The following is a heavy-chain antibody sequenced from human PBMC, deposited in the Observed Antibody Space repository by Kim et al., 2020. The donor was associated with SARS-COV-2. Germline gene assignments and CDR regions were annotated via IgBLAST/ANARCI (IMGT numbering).Heavy chain of an antibody. CDR1: GGSVSSGSYY. D-gene: IGHD3-10*01. Sequence: SETLSLTCTVSGGSVSSGSYYWSWIRQPPGKGLEWIGYIYYSGSTNYNPSLKSRVTISVDTSKNQFSLKLSSVTAADTAVYYCARYGITRGGLDYWGQGTLVTVSS. V-gene: IGHV4-61*01. CDR2: IYYSGST. J-gene: IGHJ4*02. CDR3: ARYGITRGGLDY.